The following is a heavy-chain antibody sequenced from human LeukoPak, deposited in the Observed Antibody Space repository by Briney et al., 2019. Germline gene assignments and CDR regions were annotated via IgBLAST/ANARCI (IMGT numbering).Heavy chain of an antibody. CDR1: GFTFSTSA. CDR3: ARGGYYYGSGPSDY. D-gene: IGHD3-10*01. CDR2: IIVGSGAT. V-gene: IGHV1-58*01. Sequence: GASVKVSCKTSGFTFSTSAVQWVRQARGQRLEWIGWIIVGSGATNYAQSLQGRFTITRDMSTNTAYMELSSLGSEDTAVYYCARGGYYYGSGPSDYWGQGTLVTVSS. J-gene: IGHJ4*02.